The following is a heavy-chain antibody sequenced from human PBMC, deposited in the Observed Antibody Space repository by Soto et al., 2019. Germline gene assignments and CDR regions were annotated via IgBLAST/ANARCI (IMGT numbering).Heavy chain of an antibody. CDR1: GGSISSYY. CDR2: IYTSGST. Sequence: WETLSLTCTVSGGSISSYYWSWIRQPAGKGLEWIGRIYTSGSTNYNPSLKSRVTMSVDTSKNQFSLKLSSVTAADTAVYYCARASQQLVEWGHGWFDPCGQGTLVTVSS. V-gene: IGHV4-4*07. CDR3: ARASQQLVEWGHGWFDP. J-gene: IGHJ5*02. D-gene: IGHD6-13*01.